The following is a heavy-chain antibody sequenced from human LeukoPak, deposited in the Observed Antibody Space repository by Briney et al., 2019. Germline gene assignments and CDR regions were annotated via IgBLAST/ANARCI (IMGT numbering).Heavy chain of an antibody. Sequence: GGSLRLSCAASVFTFSSYSMNWVRQAPGKGLEWVSSISSSSSYIYYVDSVKGRFTISRDNAKNSLYLQMNSLRAEDTAVYYCARDSSSDELGYYYYMDVWGKGTTVTISS. J-gene: IGHJ6*03. CDR3: ARDSSSDELGYYYYMDV. V-gene: IGHV3-21*01. D-gene: IGHD6-13*01. CDR1: VFTFSSYS. CDR2: ISSSSSYI.